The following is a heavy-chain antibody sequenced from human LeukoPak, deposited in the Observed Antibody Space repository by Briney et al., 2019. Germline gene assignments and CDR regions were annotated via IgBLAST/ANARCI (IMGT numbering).Heavy chain of an antibody. D-gene: IGHD6-13*01. CDR2: IRSKANSYAT. J-gene: IGHJ5*02. CDR1: GFTFSGSA. CDR3: TTGQRIAAAGGFDP. V-gene: IGHV3-73*01. Sequence: GGSLRLSCAASGFTFSGSAMHWVRQASGKGLEWVGRIRSKANSYATAYAASVKGRFTISRDDSKNTAYLQMNSLKTEDTAVYYCTTGQRIAAAGGFDPWGQGTLVTVSS.